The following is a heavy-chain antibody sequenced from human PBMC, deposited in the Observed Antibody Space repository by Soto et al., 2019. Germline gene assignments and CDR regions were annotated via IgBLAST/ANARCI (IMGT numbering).Heavy chain of an antibody. CDR3: ARDSSGYEFDY. Sequence: SETLSLTCTVSGGSITSYYWSWIRQPPGKGLEWIGFVDYSVSTNYNPSLKSRVTISIDTSKNQFYLKLTSVTAADTAVYYCARDSSGYEFDYWGQGTLVTVSS. CDR1: GGSITSYY. V-gene: IGHV4-59*01. J-gene: IGHJ4*02. D-gene: IGHD5-12*01. CDR2: VDYSVST.